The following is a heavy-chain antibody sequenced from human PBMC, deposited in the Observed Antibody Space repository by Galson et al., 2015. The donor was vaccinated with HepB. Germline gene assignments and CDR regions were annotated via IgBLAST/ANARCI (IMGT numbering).Heavy chain of an antibody. CDR2: IDPSDSHT. V-gene: IGHV5-10-1*01. CDR3: ARHLPDYGGNSGSDY. J-gene: IGHJ4*02. CDR1: GYSFTTYW. Sequence: QSGAEVKKPGESLRISCKGSGYSFTTYWISWVRQMPGKGLEWMGRIDPSDSHTKYSPSFQGHVTISADKSINTAYLQWSSLKASDTAMYYCARHLPDYGGNSGSDYWGQGTLVTVSS. D-gene: IGHD4-23*01.